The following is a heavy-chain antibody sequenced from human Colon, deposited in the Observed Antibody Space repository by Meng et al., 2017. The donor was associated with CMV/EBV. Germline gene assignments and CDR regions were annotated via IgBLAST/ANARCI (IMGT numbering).Heavy chain of an antibody. V-gene: IGHV1-2*02. CDR3: ARDYGSSIIGEAY. CDR1: GYTFTGYH. Sequence: SVKVSCKASGYTFTGYHIHWVRQAPGRGLEWVGWINPKNGDTDYAQKFQGGVTMTRDTSISTAYMEVSSLTSDDTAVYFCARDYGSSIIGEAYWGQGTLVTVSS. CDR2: INPKNGDT. D-gene: IGHD2-2*01. J-gene: IGHJ4*02.